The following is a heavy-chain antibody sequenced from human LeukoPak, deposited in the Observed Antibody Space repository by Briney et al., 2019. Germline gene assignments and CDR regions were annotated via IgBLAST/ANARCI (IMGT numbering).Heavy chain of an antibody. J-gene: IGHJ4*02. CDR1: GFTFSNYW. CDR2: IRQDGSEK. Sequence: GGSLRLSCAASGFTFSNYWMKWVRQAPGKGLEWVANIRQDGSEKYYVDSVKGRFTISRDNPRNSLYLQMNSLRAEDTAVYYCARVDYGDYGFDYWGQGTLVTASS. V-gene: IGHV3-7*02. CDR3: ARVDYGDYGFDY. D-gene: IGHD4-17*01.